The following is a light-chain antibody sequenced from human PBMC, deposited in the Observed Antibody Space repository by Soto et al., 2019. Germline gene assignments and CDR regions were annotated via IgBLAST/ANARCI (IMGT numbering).Light chain of an antibody. V-gene: IGKV1-39*01. CDR1: RGIGNF. CDR3: QQTYSTPLT. J-gene: IGKJ3*01. Sequence: DVQMTQSPSPLSASVGDSVTITCRASRGIGNFLNWYQQKPGKAPNLLIYAASSLQSGVSSRFSGSGSGTDFTLTISSLQPEDFATYYCQQTYSTPLTFGPGTKVDIK. CDR2: AAS.